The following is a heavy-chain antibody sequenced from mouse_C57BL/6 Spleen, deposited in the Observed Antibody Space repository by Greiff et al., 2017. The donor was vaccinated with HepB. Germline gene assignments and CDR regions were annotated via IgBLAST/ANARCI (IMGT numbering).Heavy chain of an antibody. Sequence: QVQLQQSGAELARPGASVKLSCKASGYTFTSYGISWVKQRTGQGLEWIGEIYPRSGNTYYNEKFKGKATLTADKSSSTAYMELRSLTSEDSAVYFCAREGGTTVVVGGYYAMDYWGQGTSVTVSS. CDR1: GYTFTSYG. D-gene: IGHD1-1*01. CDR2: IYPRSGNT. CDR3: AREGGTTVVVGGYYAMDY. J-gene: IGHJ4*01. V-gene: IGHV1-81*01.